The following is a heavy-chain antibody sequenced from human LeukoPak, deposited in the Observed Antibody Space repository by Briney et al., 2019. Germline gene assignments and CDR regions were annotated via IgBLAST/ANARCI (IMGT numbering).Heavy chain of an antibody. CDR2: IYYTGTT. J-gene: IGHJ4*02. Sequence: PSETLSLTCSVSGGSISNFYWSWIRQPPGKRLEWIGYIYYTGTTNYNPSLNSRVTITVDTSRDQFSLRLNSVTAADTAVYCCARGGWSLDSWGQGTLVTVSS. CDR1: GGSISNFY. D-gene: IGHD3-22*01. CDR3: ARGGWSLDS. V-gene: IGHV4-59*01.